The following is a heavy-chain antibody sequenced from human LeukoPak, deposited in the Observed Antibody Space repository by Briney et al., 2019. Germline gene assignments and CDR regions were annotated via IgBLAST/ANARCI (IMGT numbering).Heavy chain of an antibody. J-gene: IGHJ6*03. V-gene: IGHV4-34*01. D-gene: IGHD1-1*01. CDR2: INHSGST. CDR3: ARGGWNHYYYYYMDV. CDR1: GGSFSGYY. Sequence: PSETLSLTCAVYGGSFSGYYWSWIRQPPGKGLEWIGEINHSGSTNYNPSLKSRVTISVDTSKNQFSLKLSSVTAADTAVYYCARGGWNHYYYYYMDVWGKGTTVTVSS.